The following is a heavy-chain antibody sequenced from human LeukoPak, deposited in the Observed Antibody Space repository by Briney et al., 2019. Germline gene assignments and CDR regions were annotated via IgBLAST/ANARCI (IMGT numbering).Heavy chain of an antibody. CDR1: GGSFSGYY. J-gene: IGHJ4*02. V-gene: IGHV4-34*01. Sequence: SETLSLTCAVYGGSFSGYYWSWIRQPPGKGLEWIGEINHSGSTNYNPSLKSRVTISVDKSKNQFSLKLSSVTAADTAVYYCAGDKWELFYFDYWGQGTLVTVSS. D-gene: IGHD1-26*01. CDR2: INHSGST. CDR3: AGDKWELFYFDY.